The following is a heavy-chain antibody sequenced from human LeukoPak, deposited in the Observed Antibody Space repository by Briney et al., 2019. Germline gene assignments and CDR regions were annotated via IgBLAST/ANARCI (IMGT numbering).Heavy chain of an antibody. Sequence: ASETLSLTCAVYAGSFSGYYWSWIRQPPGKGLEWIGEINHSGSTNYNPSLKSRATISVDTSKNQFSLKLTSVTAADTAVYYCASYISTPGRRNLDCWGQGTLVTVSS. D-gene: IGHD6-13*01. V-gene: IGHV4-34*01. CDR3: ASYISTPGRRNLDC. J-gene: IGHJ4*02. CDR1: AGSFSGYY. CDR2: INHSGST.